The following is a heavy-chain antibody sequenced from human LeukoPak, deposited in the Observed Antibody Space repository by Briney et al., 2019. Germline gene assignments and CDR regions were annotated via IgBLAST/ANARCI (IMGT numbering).Heavy chain of an antibody. D-gene: IGHD1-26*01. CDR1: GFTFSSYW. V-gene: IGHV3-74*01. J-gene: IGHJ4*02. CDR3: ARWGMGATDY. CDR2: INSDGSST. Sequence: GGSLRLSCAASGFTFSSYWMWWVRQAPGKGLVWVSRINSDGSSTGHADSVKGRFTISRDNAKNTLYLQMNNLRAEGTAVYYCARWGMGATDYWGQGTLVTVSS.